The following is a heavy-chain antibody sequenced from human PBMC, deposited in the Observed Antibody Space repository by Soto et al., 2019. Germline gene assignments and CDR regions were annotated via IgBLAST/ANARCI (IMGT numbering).Heavy chain of an antibody. V-gene: IGHV1-69*02. CDR3: AMEYCSSTSCYRDY. CDR2: IIPILGIA. D-gene: IGHD2-2*02. J-gene: IGHJ4*02. CDR1: GGTFSSYT. Sequence: QVQLVQSGAEVKKPGYSVKVSCKASGGTFSSYTISRVRQAPGQGLEWMGRIIPILGIANYAQKFQGRVTITADKSMSTAYMELSSLRSEDTAVYYCAMEYCSSTSCYRDYWGQGTLVTVSS.